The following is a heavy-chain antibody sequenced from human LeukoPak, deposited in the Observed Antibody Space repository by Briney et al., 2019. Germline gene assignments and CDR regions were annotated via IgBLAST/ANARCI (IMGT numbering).Heavy chain of an antibody. CDR1: GFSFSTYY. D-gene: IGHD1-14*01. CDR2: ISSSSTYI. V-gene: IGHV3-21*01. Sequence: PGGSLRLSCAASGFSFSTYYVNWVRQAPGKGLEWVSCISSSSTYIYYADSVRGRFAISRDNAKNSLYLQMNSLRADDTAVYYCVRENHASFYYWGQGDLFTVSS. CDR3: VRENHASFYY. J-gene: IGHJ4*02.